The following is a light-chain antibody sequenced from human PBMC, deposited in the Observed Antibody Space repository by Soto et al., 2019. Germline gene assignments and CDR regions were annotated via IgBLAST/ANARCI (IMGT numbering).Light chain of an antibody. Sequence: DIQMTQSPSSLSASVGDRVTITCRASHSMSSYLNWYQQKPGKAPKLLIYAASSLQSGVPSRFSGSGSGTDFTLTISSLQPEDFATYYCQQANSFPITFGQGTRLEIK. J-gene: IGKJ5*01. CDR3: QQANSFPIT. CDR1: HSMSSY. V-gene: IGKV1-39*01. CDR2: AAS.